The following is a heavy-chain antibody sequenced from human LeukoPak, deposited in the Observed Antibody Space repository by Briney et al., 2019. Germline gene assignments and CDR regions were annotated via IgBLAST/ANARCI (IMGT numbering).Heavy chain of an antibody. J-gene: IGHJ3*02. D-gene: IGHD3-22*01. CDR3: ARAADSSAYTAFDI. V-gene: IGHV4-4*07. CDR1: GGSISRYF. Sequence: SETLSLTCTVSGGSISRYFWSWVRQPAGKGLEWIGRIYTSGSTNYNPSLKSRVTMSIDTSKNQFSLKLSSVTAADTAVYYCARAADSSAYTAFDIWGQGTLVTVSS. CDR2: IYTSGST.